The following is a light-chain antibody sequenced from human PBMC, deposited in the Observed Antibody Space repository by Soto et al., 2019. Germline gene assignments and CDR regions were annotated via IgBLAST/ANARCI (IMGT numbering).Light chain of an antibody. J-gene: IGKJ1*01. CDR3: QQYRSYSWT. CDR1: QSVSSW. V-gene: IGKV1-5*03. Sequence: DVQLTQSPSTLSASVGDRDTITCRASQSVSSWLAWYQAKPGKAPNLLIYKASTLESGVPSRFSGSGSGTEFTLTISSLQPDDFATYYCQQYRSYSWTFGQGTKVEI. CDR2: KAS.